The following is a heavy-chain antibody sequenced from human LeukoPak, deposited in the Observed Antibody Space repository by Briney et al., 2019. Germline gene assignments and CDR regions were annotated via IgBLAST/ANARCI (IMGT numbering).Heavy chain of an antibody. CDR1: GFTFSNAW. J-gene: IGHJ6*03. V-gene: IGHV3-15*01. CDR2: IKSKTDGGTT. Sequence: GGSLRLSCAASGFTFSNAWMSWVRQAPGKGLEWVGRIKSKTDGGTTDYAAPVKGRFTISRDDSKNTLYLQMNSLKTEDTAVYYCTTEAGFGCSSTSCYPRYYYYYMDVWGKGTTATVSS. D-gene: IGHD2-2*01. CDR3: TTEAGFGCSSTSCYPRYYYYYMDV.